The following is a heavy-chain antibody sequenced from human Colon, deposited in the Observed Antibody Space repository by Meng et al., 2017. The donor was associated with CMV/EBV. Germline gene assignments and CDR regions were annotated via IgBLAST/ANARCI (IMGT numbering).Heavy chain of an antibody. CDR2: ISGAGVST. V-gene: IGHV3-23*01. D-gene: IGHD3-10*01. CDR1: GFTLSNYA. J-gene: IGHJ4*02. Sequence: LGSGGGVTQPGGSLPSSCAVSGFTLSNYAMRWVRQAPGKGLEWVSSISGAGVSTYYADSVKGRFTISRDNSKNTLSLQINSLRAEDTAIYYCAKAPRLSGSYYYFESWGQGTLVTVSS. CDR3: AKAPRLSGSYYYFES.